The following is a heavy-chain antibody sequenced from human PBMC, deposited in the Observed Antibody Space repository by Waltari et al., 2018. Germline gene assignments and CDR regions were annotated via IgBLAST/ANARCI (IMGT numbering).Heavy chain of an antibody. CDR2: IIPILGIA. J-gene: IGHJ5*02. CDR3: ARFPGNNWFDP. V-gene: IGHV1-69*10. D-gene: IGHD1-1*01. Sequence: QVQLVQSGAAVKKPGSSVKVSCKASGGTFGSYATSWVRQAPGKGLEWMGGIIPILGIANYAQKFQGRVTITADKSTSTAYMELSSLRSEDTAVYYCARFPGNNWFDPWGQGTLVTVSS. CDR1: GGTFGSYA.